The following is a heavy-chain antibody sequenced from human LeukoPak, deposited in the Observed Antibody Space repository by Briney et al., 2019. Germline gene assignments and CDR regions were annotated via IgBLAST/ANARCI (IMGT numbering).Heavy chain of an antibody. J-gene: IGHJ6*02. CDR2: ICHDGSNK. CDR1: GVTSSSYA. D-gene: IGHD6-19*01. Sequence: PGGSLRLSCAASGVTSSSYAMHWVRQASGKGLEWVGVICHDGSNKYYAASVKGRFTVSRDNSKNTLYLQINSLRAEDTAVYYCARERVTGTSYYYYYGMDVWGQGTTVTVSS. CDR3: ARERVTGTSYYYYYGMDV. V-gene: IGHV3-33*01.